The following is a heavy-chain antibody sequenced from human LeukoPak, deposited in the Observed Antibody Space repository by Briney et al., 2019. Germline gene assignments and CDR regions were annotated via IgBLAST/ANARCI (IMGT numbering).Heavy chain of an antibody. CDR1: GGSISSYH. CDR2: IYYSGST. V-gene: IGHV4-59*01. D-gene: IGHD6-19*01. Sequence: SETLSLTCTVSGGSISSYHWSWIRQPPGKRLEWIGYIYYSGSTNYNPSLKSRVTISVDTSKNQFSLKLSSVTAADTAVYYCARGRQWLVQGYWGQGTLVTVSS. J-gene: IGHJ4*02. CDR3: ARGRQWLVQGY.